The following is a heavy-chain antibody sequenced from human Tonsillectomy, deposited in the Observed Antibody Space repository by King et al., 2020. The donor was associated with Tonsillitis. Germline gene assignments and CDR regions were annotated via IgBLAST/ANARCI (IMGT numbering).Heavy chain of an antibody. D-gene: IGHD3-10*01. CDR2: IKQDGSEK. Sequence: VQLVESGGGLVQPGGSLRLSCAASGFTFSSYWMSWVRQAPGKGLEWVANIKQDGSEKYYVDSVKGRFTISRDNAKNSLYLQMNSLRAEDTAVYYCARDPTYLLFGEVGLDKFYYCGQGTLVSVSS. CDR1: GFTFSSYW. V-gene: IGHV3-7*03. J-gene: IGHJ4*02. CDR3: ARDPTYLLFGEVGLDKFYY.